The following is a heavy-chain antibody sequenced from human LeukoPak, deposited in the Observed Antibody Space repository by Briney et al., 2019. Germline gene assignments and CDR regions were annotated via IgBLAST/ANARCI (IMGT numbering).Heavy chain of an antibody. D-gene: IGHD6-19*01. Sequence: ASVKVSCQASGYTFTGYYMHWVRQAPAQGLEWMGWINPNSGGTNYAQKFQGWFTMTRDTSISTAYMERSRLRSDDTAVYYCARDSSGWYGGFDYWGQGTLVTVSS. V-gene: IGHV1-2*04. J-gene: IGHJ4*02. CDR3: ARDSSGWYGGFDY. CDR2: INPNSGGT. CDR1: GYTFTGYY.